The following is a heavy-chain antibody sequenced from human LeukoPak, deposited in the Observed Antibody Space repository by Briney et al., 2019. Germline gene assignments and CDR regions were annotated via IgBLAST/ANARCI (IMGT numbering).Heavy chain of an antibody. CDR3: SASKQLWLRGLFDY. D-gene: IGHD5-18*01. CDR2: IYTSGSP. V-gene: IGHV4-4*09. CDR1: GGSISSYY. Sequence: SGTLSLTCSVSGGSISSYYWSWIRQPPGKGLKWIGYIYTSGSPNYNPSLKSRVTISVDTSKKQFSLNLNSVTAADTAVYYCSASKQLWLRGLFDYWGQGTLVTVSS. J-gene: IGHJ4*02.